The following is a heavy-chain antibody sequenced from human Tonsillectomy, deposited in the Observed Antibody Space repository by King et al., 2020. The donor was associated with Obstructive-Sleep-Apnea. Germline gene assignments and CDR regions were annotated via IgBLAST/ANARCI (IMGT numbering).Heavy chain of an antibody. J-gene: IGHJ4*02. CDR3: ARGCGEYIGYDYLTCYFDY. Sequence: VQLVESGGGVVQPGRSLRLSCAASGFTFSSYAMHWVRQAPGKGLEWVAVMSYDGSNKYYADSVKGRFTISRDNSKNTLYLQMNSLSAEDTHVYYWARGCGEYIGYDYLTCYFDYWGQGTLVTVSS. D-gene: IGHD5-12*01. CDR1: GFTFSSYA. CDR2: MSYDGSNK. V-gene: IGHV3-30*04.